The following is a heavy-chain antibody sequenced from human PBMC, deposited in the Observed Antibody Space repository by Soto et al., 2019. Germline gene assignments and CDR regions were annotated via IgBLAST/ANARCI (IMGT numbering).Heavy chain of an antibody. V-gene: IGHV4-34*01. Sequence: QVQLQQWGAGLLKPSETLSLTCAVYGGSFSGYYWSWIRQPPGKGLEWIGEINHSGSTNYNPSLKRRVTISVDTSKNQFSLKLSSVTAADTAVYYCARYPEDDFWSGHPFDYWGQGTLVTVSS. D-gene: IGHD3-3*01. J-gene: IGHJ4*02. CDR1: GGSFSGYY. CDR2: INHSGST. CDR3: ARYPEDDFWSGHPFDY.